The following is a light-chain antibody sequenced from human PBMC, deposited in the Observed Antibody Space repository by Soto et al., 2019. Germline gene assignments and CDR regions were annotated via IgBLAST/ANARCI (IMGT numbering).Light chain of an antibody. CDR3: QQYGSSPVT. CDR2: GAS. J-gene: IGKJ5*01. CDR1: QSVSSTY. Sequence: EIVLTQSPGTLSLSPGERATLSCRASQSVSSTYLAWYQQKPGQPPRLLIYGASSRATGIPDRLSGSGSGTDFTVTITRLESEDFAVYYCQQYGSSPVTFGKGTRLDIK. V-gene: IGKV3-20*01.